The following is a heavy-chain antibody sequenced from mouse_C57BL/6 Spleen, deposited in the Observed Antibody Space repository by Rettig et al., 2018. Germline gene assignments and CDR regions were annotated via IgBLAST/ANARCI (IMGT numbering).Heavy chain of an antibody. CDR3: ARMGDGYYFDY. V-gene: IGHV1-22*01. Sequence: HWVKQSHGKSLEWIGYINPNNGGTSYNQKFKGKATLTVNKSSSTAYMELRSLTSEDSAVYYCARMGDGYYFDYWGQGTTLTVSS. CDR2: INPNNGGT. D-gene: IGHD2-3*01. J-gene: IGHJ2*01.